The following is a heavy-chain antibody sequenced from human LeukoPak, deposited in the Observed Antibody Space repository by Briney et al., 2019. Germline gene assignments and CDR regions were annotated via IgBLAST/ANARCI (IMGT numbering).Heavy chain of an antibody. J-gene: IGHJ5*02. CDR1: GYTFVSYG. D-gene: IGHD4-17*01. CDR2: IMPLFGTA. V-gene: IGHV1-69*05. CDR3: ARDVHGDYGSGWFDP. Sequence: ASVKVSCKASGYTFVSYGISWVRQAPGQGLEWMGGIMPLFGTAGYAQKFQGRVTITKDESTRTVYLELTSLTSDDTAVYYCARDVHGDYGSGWFDPWGQGTLVSVSS.